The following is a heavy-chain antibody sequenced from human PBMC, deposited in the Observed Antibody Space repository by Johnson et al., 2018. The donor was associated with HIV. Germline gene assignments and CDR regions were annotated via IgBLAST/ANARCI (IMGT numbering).Heavy chain of an antibody. Sequence: VQLVESGGGVVQPGRSLRVSCAASEFSISNYAMHWVRQAPGKGLEWVAGIGTAGDTYYPGSVKGRFTISRENAKNSLYLQMNSLRAGDTAVYYCAKDRSEQVVRYAFDIWGQGTMVTVSS. J-gene: IGHJ3*02. CDR3: AKDRSEQVVRYAFDI. D-gene: IGHD6-6*01. V-gene: IGHV3-13*01. CDR2: IGTAGDT. CDR1: EFSISNYA.